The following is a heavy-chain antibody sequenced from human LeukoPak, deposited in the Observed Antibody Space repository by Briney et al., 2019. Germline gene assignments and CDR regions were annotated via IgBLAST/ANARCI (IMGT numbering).Heavy chain of an antibody. Sequence: GGSLRLSCAASGFTFSSYAMSWVRQAPGKGLEWVSGISDTGGSTYYADSVKGRFTISRDESKNTLYLQMNSLRAEDTAVYYCAKVLQTYSDFDSWGQGTLVTVSS. V-gene: IGHV3-23*01. D-gene: IGHD4-11*01. CDR3: AKVLQTYSDFDS. CDR2: ISDTGGST. J-gene: IGHJ4*02. CDR1: GFTFSSYA.